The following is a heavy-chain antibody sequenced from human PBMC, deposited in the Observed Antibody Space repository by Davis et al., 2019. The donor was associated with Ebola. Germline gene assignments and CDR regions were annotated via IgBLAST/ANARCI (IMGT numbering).Heavy chain of an antibody. V-gene: IGHV3-30-3*01. Sequence: GESLKISCAASGFTFSSYAMHWVQAPGKGLEWVAVISYDGSNKYYADSVKGRFTISRDNSKNTLYLQMNSLRAEDTAVYYCARSFSYDFWSGYCYWGQGTLVTVSS. J-gene: IGHJ4*02. CDR1: GFTFSSYA. D-gene: IGHD3-3*01. CDR3: ARSFSYDFWSGYCY. CDR2: ISYDGSNK.